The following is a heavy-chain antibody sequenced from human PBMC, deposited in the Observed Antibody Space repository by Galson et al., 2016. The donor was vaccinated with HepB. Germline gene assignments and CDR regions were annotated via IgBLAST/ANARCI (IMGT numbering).Heavy chain of an antibody. CDR3: ASGYGVIDS. Sequence: SLRLSCAASGFTFSNYGMTWVRQAPGKGLEWVSGISSRGGSTYYGDSVKGRFTISRDNSKNTVFLQMNSLRAEDTALYYCASGYGVIDSWGQGTLVTVSS. D-gene: IGHD4-17*01. V-gene: IGHV3-23*01. CDR2: ISSRGGST. J-gene: IGHJ4*02. CDR1: GFTFSNYG.